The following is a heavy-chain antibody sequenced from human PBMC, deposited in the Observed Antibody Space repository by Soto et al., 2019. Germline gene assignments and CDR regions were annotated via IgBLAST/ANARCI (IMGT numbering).Heavy chain of an antibody. J-gene: IGHJ4*02. D-gene: IGHD6-19*01. CDR1: GFTFSSYA. CDR3: VTGRYSSGWSDY. V-gene: IGHV3-30-3*01. CDR2: ISYDGSNK. Sequence: GGSLRLSCAASGFTFSSYAMHWVRQAPGKGLEWVAVISYDGSNKYYADSVKGRFTISRDNSKNTLYLQMNSLRAEDTAVYYCVTGRYSSGWSDYWGQGTLVTVSS.